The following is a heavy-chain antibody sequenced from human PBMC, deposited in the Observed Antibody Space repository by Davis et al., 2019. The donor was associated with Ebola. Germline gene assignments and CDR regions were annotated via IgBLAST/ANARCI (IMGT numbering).Heavy chain of an antibody. CDR1: GFTFSGHW. V-gene: IGHV3-48*04. CDR2: ISSSGSTI. D-gene: IGHD3/OR15-3a*01. Sequence: GESLKISCAASGFTFSGHWMHWVRQAPGKGLEWVSYISSSGSTIYYADSVKGRFTISRDNAKNSLYLQLNSLRAEDTAVYYCARARTYYYGMDVWGQGTTVTVSS. CDR3: ARARTYYYGMDV. J-gene: IGHJ6*02.